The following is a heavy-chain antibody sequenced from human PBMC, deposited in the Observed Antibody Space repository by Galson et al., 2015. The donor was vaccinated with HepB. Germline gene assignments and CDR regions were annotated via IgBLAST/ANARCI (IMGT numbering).Heavy chain of an antibody. CDR1: GYTFTDYY. CDR2: VDTEDGET. CDR3: ATGSVVIASRDAFDI. J-gene: IGHJ3*02. V-gene: IGHV1-69-2*01. Sequence: VKVSCKVSGYTFTDYYMHWVQQAPGKGLEWMGLVDTEDGETIYAEKFQGRVTITADTSTDTAYMELSSLRSEDTAVYYCATGSVVIASRDAFDIWGQGTMVTVSS. D-gene: IGHD2-21*01.